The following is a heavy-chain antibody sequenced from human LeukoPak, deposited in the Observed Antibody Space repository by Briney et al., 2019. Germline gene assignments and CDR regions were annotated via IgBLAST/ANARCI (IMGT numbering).Heavy chain of an antibody. CDR3: ARELLGYCSSTSCYWLDP. CDR1: GGSISSYC. J-gene: IGHJ5*02. CDR2: IYTSGST. V-gene: IGHV4-4*07. D-gene: IGHD2-2*01. Sequence: SETLSLTCTVSGGSISSYCWSWIRQPAGKGLEWIGRIYTSGSTNYNPSLKSRVTMSVDTSKNQFSLKLSSVTAADTAVYYCARELLGYCSSTSCYWLDPWGQGTLVTVSS.